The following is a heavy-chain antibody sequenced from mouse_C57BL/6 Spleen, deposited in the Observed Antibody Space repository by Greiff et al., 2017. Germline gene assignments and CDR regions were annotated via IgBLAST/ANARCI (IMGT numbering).Heavy chain of an antibody. J-gene: IGHJ4*01. D-gene: IGHD3-2*02. V-gene: IGHV1-80*01. CDR2: IYPGDGDT. CDR1: GYAFSSYW. Sequence: QVQLQQSGAELVKPGASVKISCKASGYAFSSYWMTWVKQRPGKGLEWIGQIYPGDGDTNYTGKFKGKATLTADKSSCTAYMQLSSLSSEDSAVYFCARGDSSGYDYAMDYWGQGTSVTVSS. CDR3: ARGDSSGYDYAMDY.